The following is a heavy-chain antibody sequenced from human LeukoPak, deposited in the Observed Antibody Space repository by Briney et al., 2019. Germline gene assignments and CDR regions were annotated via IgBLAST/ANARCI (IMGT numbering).Heavy chain of an antibody. CDR1: GSTFSSYS. CDR3: ASQVVRGVDPDW. J-gene: IGHJ6*02. Sequence: GGSLRLSCAASGSTFSSYSMNWVRQAPGKGLEWVSSISSSSSYIYYADSVKGRFTISRDNAKNSLYLQMNSLRAEDTAVYYCASQVVRGVDPDWWGQGTTVTVSS. D-gene: IGHD3-10*01. CDR2: ISSSSSYI. V-gene: IGHV3-21*01.